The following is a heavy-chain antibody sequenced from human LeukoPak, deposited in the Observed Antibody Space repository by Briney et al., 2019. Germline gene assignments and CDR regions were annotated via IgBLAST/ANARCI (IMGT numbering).Heavy chain of an antibody. CDR3: AKDLRGYSYGSDAFDI. J-gene: IGHJ3*02. V-gene: IGHV3-30*02. CDR1: GFTFSSYG. CDR2: IRYDGSKQ. Sequence: GGSLRLSCAASGFTFSSYGMHWVRQAPGKGLEWVAFIRYDGSKQYYADSVKGRFTISRDNSKNTLYLQMNSLRAEDTAVYYCAKDLRGYSYGSDAFDIWGQGTMVTVSS. D-gene: IGHD5-18*01.